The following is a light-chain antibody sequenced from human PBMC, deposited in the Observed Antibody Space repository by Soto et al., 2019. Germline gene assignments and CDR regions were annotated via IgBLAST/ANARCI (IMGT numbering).Light chain of an antibody. Sequence: QPVLTQSPSASASLGASVKVTCTLSSGHSTYAIAWHQQQPEQGPRYLMKLDSDGSHSKGDGIPDRFSGSSSGAERYLTISSLQSEDEAYYYCQTWGTGTWVFGGGTKLTVL. CDR1: SGHSTYA. V-gene: IGLV4-69*01. J-gene: IGLJ3*02. CDR2: LDSDGSH. CDR3: QTWGTGTWV.